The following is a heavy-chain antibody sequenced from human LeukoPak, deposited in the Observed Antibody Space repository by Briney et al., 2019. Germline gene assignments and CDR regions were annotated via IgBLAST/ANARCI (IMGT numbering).Heavy chain of an antibody. CDR2: INPNSGGT. Sequence: ASVKVSCKASGYTFSGYYMHWVRQAPGQGLEWMGWINPNSGGTNYAQKFQGRVTMTRDTSISTAYMELSRLRSDDTAVYYCARGTGEGYSYGRYYFDYWGQGTLVTVSS. V-gene: IGHV1-2*02. CDR1: GYTFSGYY. D-gene: IGHD5-18*01. J-gene: IGHJ4*02. CDR3: ARGTGEGYSYGRYYFDY.